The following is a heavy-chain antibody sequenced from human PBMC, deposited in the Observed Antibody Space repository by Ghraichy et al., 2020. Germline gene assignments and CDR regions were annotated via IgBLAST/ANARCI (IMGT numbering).Heavy chain of an antibody. D-gene: IGHD3-3*01. CDR1: GGSFSGYY. CDR2: INHSGST. Sequence: SQTLSLTCAVYGGSFSGYYWSWIRQPPGKGLEWIGEINHSGSTNYNPSLKSRVTISVDTSKNQFSLKLSSVTAADTAVYYCARLRFRTRVPAFPPPGYYGMDVWGQGTTVTVSS. J-gene: IGHJ6*02. V-gene: IGHV4-34*01. CDR3: ARLRFRTRVPAFPPPGYYGMDV.